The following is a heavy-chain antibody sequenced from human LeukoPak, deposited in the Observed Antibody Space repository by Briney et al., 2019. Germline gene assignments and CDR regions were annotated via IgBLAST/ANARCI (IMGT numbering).Heavy chain of an antibody. CDR3: ARDVVFYYFDSSGYFGAFDI. CDR1: GFTFDDYG. CDR2: ITSSSSYI. V-gene: IGHV3-21*01. D-gene: IGHD3-22*01. Sequence: GGSLRLSCAASGFTFDDYGMTWVRQAPGKGLEWVSSITSSSSYIHYADSVKGRFTISRDNAKNSLYLQMNNLRAEDTAVYYCARDVVFYYFDSSGYFGAFDIWGQGTMVTVSS. J-gene: IGHJ3*02.